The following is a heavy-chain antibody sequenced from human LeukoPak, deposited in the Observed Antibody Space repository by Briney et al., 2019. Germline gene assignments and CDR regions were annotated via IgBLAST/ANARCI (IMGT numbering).Heavy chain of an antibody. V-gene: IGHV3-23*01. CDR3: AKFSRPTGRTTHFDY. Sequence: SGGSLRLSCAASGFTFSSYAMSWVHQAPGKGLEWVSAISGSGGSTYYADSVKGRFTISRDNSKNTLYLQMNSLRAEDTAVYYCAKFSRPTGRTTHFDYWGQGTLVTVSS. CDR2: ISGSGGST. D-gene: IGHD1-1*01. J-gene: IGHJ4*02. CDR1: GFTFSSYA.